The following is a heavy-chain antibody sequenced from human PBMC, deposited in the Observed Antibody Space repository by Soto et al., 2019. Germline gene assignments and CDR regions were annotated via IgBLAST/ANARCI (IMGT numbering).Heavy chain of an antibody. J-gene: IGHJ2*01. V-gene: IGHV1-3*01. CDR1: GYTFTSYA. Sequence: ASVKVSFKAFGYTFTSYALHWVRQASGQRPEWMGRINAGNGNTKDSQKFQGRVTITRDTSASTAYMELSSLRSEDTAVYYCARGGSLYWYFDLWGRGTLVTVSS. CDR2: INAGNGNT. CDR3: ARGGSLYWYFDL. D-gene: IGHD1-26*01.